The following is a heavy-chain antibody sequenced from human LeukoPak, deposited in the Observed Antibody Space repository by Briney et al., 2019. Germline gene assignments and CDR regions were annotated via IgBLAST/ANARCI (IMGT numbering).Heavy chain of an antibody. CDR1: GYSFTKFW. V-gene: IGHV3-11*04. CDR2: ISNGGYTT. Sequence: GESLKISCKGSGYSFTKFWIGWVRQAPGMGLEWVSYISNGGYTTYYASSVKGRFTVSRDDAKNTLYLQMDSLRVEDTALYYCAREVVAVKWFDPWGQGTLVTVSS. CDR3: AREVVAVKWFDP. D-gene: IGHD2-15*01. J-gene: IGHJ5*02.